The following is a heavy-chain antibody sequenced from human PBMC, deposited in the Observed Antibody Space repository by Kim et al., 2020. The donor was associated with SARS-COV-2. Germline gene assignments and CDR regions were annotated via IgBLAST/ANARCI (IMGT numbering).Heavy chain of an antibody. Sequence: YARKFQGTVTMPRDTAQNAVYMELSSLRSEDTAVYYCTGPAGSTPNYFDYWGRGTLVTVSS. J-gene: IGHJ4*02. V-gene: IGHV1-46*01. CDR3: TGPAGSTPNYFDY.